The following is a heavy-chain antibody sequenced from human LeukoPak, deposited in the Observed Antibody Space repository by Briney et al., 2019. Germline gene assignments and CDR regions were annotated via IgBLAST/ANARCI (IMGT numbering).Heavy chain of an antibody. Sequence: PSETLSLTCTVSGGSISSYYWRWIRQPPGKGLEWIGYIYYTGNTVYNPSLEGRVTISVDTSKNHFSLKLSSVTAADTAMYYCASSIVGATVGFDCWGQGTLVTVSS. D-gene: IGHD1-26*01. V-gene: IGHV4-59*01. CDR1: GGSISSYY. CDR3: ASSIVGATVGFDC. J-gene: IGHJ4*02. CDR2: IYYTGNT.